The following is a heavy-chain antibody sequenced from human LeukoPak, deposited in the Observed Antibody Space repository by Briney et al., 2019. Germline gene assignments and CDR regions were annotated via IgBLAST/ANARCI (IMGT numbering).Heavy chain of an antibody. CDR1: GGSISSYY. J-gene: IGHJ4*02. Sequence: SETLSLTCTVSGGSISSYYWSWIRQPPGKGLEWIGYIYYSGSTNYNPSLKSRVTISVDTSKNQFSLKLSSVTAADTAVYYCARHHSTTGTTVWGQGTLVTVSS. D-gene: IGHD1-1*01. CDR2: IYYSGST. CDR3: ARHHSTTGTTV. V-gene: IGHV4-59*08.